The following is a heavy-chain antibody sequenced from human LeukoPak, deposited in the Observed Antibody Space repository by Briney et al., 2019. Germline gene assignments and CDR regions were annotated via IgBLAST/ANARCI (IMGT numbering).Heavy chain of an antibody. CDR3: ARSPVGMDV. D-gene: IGHD3-10*01. Sequence: PGGSLRLSCAASGFTFSSSAMSWVRHAPGMGLEWVSAISNNGGYAYYADSVQGRFTISRDNSKSTLCLQMNSLRAEDTAVYYCARSPVGMDVWGQGTTVTVSS. V-gene: IGHV3-23*01. CDR1: GFTFSSSA. CDR2: ISNNGGYA. J-gene: IGHJ6*02.